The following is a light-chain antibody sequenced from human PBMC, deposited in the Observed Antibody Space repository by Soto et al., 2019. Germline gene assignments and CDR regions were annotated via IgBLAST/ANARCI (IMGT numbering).Light chain of an antibody. J-gene: IGKJ1*01. Sequence: ILMTQSPATLSVSPGERATLSCRASQSVSNNLAWYQQKPGQAPRLLIYDASTRATGIPARFSGSGSGTEFTLTISGLQSEAFAVYYCLQYNNWPPWTFGQGTKVEI. CDR1: QSVSNN. CDR3: LQYNNWPPWT. V-gene: IGKV3-15*01. CDR2: DAS.